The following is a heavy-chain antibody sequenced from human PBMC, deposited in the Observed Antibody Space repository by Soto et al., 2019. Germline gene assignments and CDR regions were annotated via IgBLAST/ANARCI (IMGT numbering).Heavy chain of an antibody. CDR1: GFTFDDYT. V-gene: IGHV3-43*01. CDR3: AKDMRNRIAAGGDAFDI. Sequence: GGSLRLSCAASGFTFDDYTMHWVRQAPGKGLEWVSLISWDGGSTYYADSVKGRFTISRDNSKNSLYLQMNSLRTEDTALYYCAKDMRNRIAAGGDAFDIWGQGTMVTVSS. D-gene: IGHD6-6*01. J-gene: IGHJ3*02. CDR2: ISWDGGST.